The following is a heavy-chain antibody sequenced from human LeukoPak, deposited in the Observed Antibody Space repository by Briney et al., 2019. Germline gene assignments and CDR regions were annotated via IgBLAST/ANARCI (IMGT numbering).Heavy chain of an antibody. Sequence: GTSLRLSCAASEFTFSSYAMHWVRQAPGKGLEWVSYISSSGSTIYYADSVKGRFTISRDNAKNSLYLQMNSLRAEDTAVYYCARCTYYDSSGYYDYWGQGTLVTVSS. CDR2: ISSSGSTI. V-gene: IGHV3-48*03. CDR3: ARCTYYDSSGYYDY. J-gene: IGHJ4*02. D-gene: IGHD3-22*01. CDR1: EFTFSSYA.